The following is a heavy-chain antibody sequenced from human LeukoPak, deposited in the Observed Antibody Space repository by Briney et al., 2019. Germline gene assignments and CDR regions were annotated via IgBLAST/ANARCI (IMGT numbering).Heavy chain of an antibody. Sequence: GESLKISCKGSGYSFTSYWIGWVRQMPGKGLEWMGIIYPGDSDTRYSPSFQGQVTISADKSISTAYLQWSSLKASDTAMYYCARLGGYCSGGSCPGRTNWFDPWGQGTLVTVSS. V-gene: IGHV5-51*01. CDR1: GYSFTSYW. CDR3: ARLGGYCSGGSCPGRTNWFDP. J-gene: IGHJ5*02. D-gene: IGHD2-15*01. CDR2: IYPGDSDT.